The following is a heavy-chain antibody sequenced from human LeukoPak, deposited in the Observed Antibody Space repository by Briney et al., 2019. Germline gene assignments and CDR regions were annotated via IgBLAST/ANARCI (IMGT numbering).Heavy chain of an antibody. V-gene: IGHV4-59*02. J-gene: IGHJ5*02. CDR2: IHYSGST. CDR1: SDSVNNNY. CDR3: VGDSSSWTSWFDP. Sequence: SESLSLTCTVSSDSVNNNYWSWIRQPPGKGLEWIGNIHYSGSTYYNPSLKSRVTISVDTSKNQFSLKLSSVTAADTAVYYCVGDSSSWTSWFDPWGQGTLVTVSS. D-gene: IGHD6-13*01.